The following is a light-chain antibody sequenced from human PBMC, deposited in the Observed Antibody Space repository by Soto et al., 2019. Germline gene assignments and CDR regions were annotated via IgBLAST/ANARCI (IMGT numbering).Light chain of an antibody. CDR3: MQGTYCPYT. V-gene: IGKV2-30*01. CDR2: KVS. CDR1: QSLVYSDGNTY. Sequence: DVVMTQSPLSLPVTLGQPASISCRSSQSLVYSDGNTYLNWFQQRPGQSPGRLIYKVSNRDSGVPDRFSGSGSGPDFTLKISSVEAEDVGLYYCMQGTYCPYTFGQGTKLEIK. J-gene: IGKJ2*01.